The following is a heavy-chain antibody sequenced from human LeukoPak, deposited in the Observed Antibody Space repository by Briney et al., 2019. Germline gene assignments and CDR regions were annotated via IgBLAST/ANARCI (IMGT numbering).Heavy chain of an antibody. J-gene: IGHJ4*02. D-gene: IGHD3-10*01. CDR1: GSIFTNFW. V-gene: IGHV5-51*01. CDR3: ARLILNYGWD. Sequence: GASLQISCEGSGSIFTNFWIGWGRPLPGKGLEWMGIIYPTDSDPKYSPSFQGQVTISVDKSISTAYLQWSSLKASDTAMYYCARLILNYGWDWGQGTLVTVSS. CDR2: IYPTDSDP.